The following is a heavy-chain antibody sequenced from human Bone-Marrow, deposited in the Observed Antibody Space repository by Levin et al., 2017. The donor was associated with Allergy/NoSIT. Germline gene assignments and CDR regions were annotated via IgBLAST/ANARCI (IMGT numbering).Heavy chain of an antibody. CDR1: GGSISHYY. CDR2: IYPSGSA. Sequence: PSETLSLTCTVSGGSISHYYWTWIRQPAGKGLEWIGRIYPSGSATYSPSLKSRVTMSVDMSNNQFSLNLTSVTAADTAVYFCAREDYAAPLIDYWGQGTLVTVSS. J-gene: IGHJ4*02. CDR3: AREDYAAPLIDY. D-gene: IGHD4-17*01. V-gene: IGHV4-4*07.